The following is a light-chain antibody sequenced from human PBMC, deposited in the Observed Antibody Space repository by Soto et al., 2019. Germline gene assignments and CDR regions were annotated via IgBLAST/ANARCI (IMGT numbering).Light chain of an antibody. Sequence: QPVLAQPPSASGTPGQRVTISCSGSSSNIGSNYVYWYQQLPGTAPKPLIYRNNQRPSGVPDRFSGSKSGTSASLAISGLRSEDEADYYCAAWDDSLSGAVFGGGTQLTVL. V-gene: IGLV1-47*01. CDR1: SSNIGSNY. CDR3: AAWDDSLSGAV. J-gene: IGLJ7*01. CDR2: RNN.